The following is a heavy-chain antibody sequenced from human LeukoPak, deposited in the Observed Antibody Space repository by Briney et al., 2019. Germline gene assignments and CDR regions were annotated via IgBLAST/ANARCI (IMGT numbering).Heavy chain of an antibody. CDR3: AKGGSTNFYYGDV. Sequence: SETLSLTCSVSGGSMTNLYWTWIRQPPGKGLEWIGDIYDSGSTRYNTSLESRGTISVDTSKNQFSLKLSSVTAADTAVYYCAKGGSTNFYYGDVWGQGTTLTVPS. J-gene: IGHJ6*02. D-gene: IGHD2/OR15-2a*01. V-gene: IGHV4-59*01. CDR1: GGSMTNLY. CDR2: IYDSGST.